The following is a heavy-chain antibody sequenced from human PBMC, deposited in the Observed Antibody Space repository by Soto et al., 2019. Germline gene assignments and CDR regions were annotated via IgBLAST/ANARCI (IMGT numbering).Heavy chain of an antibody. CDR3: ARRPGAKYYYYGMDV. CDR1: GFTVSSNY. D-gene: IGHD1-26*01. J-gene: IGHJ6*02. Sequence: EVPLVESGGGLIQPGGSLRLSCAASGFTVSSNYMSWVRQAPGKGLEWVSVIYSGGSTYYADSVKGRFTISRDNSKNTLYLQMNSLRAEDTAVYYCARRPGAKYYYYGMDVWGQGTTVTVSS. V-gene: IGHV3-53*01. CDR2: IYSGGST.